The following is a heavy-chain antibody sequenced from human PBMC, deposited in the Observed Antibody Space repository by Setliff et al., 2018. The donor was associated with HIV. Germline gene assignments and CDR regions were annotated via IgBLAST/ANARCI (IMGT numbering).Heavy chain of an antibody. CDR2: INVDGSSI. CDR1: GFTFTDYW. V-gene: IGHV3-74*01. J-gene: IGHJ6*02. CDR3: ARDYLYYNLYNGSPVYGMDV. Sequence: LRLSCAASGFTFTDYWMHWVRQVPGQGLVWVSRINVDGSSISYADSVQGRFTISRDNSKNSLYLQMNSLRVEDTAVYYCARDYLYYNLYNGSPVYGMDVWGQGTTVTVSS. D-gene: IGHD3-3*01.